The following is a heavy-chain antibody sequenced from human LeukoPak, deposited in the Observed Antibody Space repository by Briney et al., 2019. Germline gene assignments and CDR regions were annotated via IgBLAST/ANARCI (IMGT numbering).Heavy chain of an antibody. Sequence: SETLSLTCTVSGGSISSSSYYWGWIRQPPGKGLEWIGSIYYSGSTNYNPSLKSRVTISVDTSKNQFSLKLSSVTAADTAVYYCAGSSSSGDYWGQGTLVTVSS. D-gene: IGHD6-6*01. V-gene: IGHV4-39*07. CDR2: IYYSGST. CDR3: AGSSSSGDY. J-gene: IGHJ4*02. CDR1: GGSISSSSYY.